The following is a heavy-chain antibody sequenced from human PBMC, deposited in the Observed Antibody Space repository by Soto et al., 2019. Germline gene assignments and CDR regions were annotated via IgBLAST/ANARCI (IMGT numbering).Heavy chain of an antibody. J-gene: IGHJ6*02. CDR1: GGSVSSGSYY. D-gene: IGHD6-13*01. CDR2: IYYSGST. CDR3: ARDHIAAAGGGYYYYGMDV. V-gene: IGHV4-61*01. Sequence: PSETLSLTCTVSGGSVSSGSYYWSWIRQPPGKGLEWIGYIYYSGSTNYNPSLKSRVTISVDTSKNQLSLKLSSVTAADTAVYYCARDHIAAAGGGYYYYGMDVWGQGTTVTVSS.